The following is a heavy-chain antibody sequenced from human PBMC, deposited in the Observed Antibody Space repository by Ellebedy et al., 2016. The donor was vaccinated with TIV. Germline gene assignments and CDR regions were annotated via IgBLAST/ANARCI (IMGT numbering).Heavy chain of an antibody. CDR2: ISGSDTTT. Sequence: PGGSLRLSCAASGFTFFTYAMSWVRQAPGKGLEWVSVISGSDTTTYYADSVRGLFTISRDNYRNTLYLQMNSLRAEDTAVYYCAKKSAVAYQGVGNSNEARTQIADDYWGQGTLVTVSS. D-gene: IGHD6-19*01. CDR1: GFTFFTYA. CDR3: AKKSAVAYQGVGNSNEARTQIADDY. V-gene: IGHV3-23*01. J-gene: IGHJ4*02.